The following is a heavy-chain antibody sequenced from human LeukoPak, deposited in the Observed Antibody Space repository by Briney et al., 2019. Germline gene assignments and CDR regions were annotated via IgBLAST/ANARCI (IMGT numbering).Heavy chain of an antibody. CDR3: ARDLNYVTPGYDMLADVGYYFVY. D-gene: IGHD3-9*01. CDR2: ISPHYGDT. V-gene: IGHV1-18*01. J-gene: IGHJ4*02. CDR1: GYTLTMYG. Sequence: GASVKVSCKASGYTLTMYGISWVRQAPGQGLQWLGWISPHYGDTNYAQDLQGRVTMTTDASTSTAYLELRSLRSDDTATYYCARDLNYVTPGYDMLADVGYYFVYWSQGSLVTVSS.